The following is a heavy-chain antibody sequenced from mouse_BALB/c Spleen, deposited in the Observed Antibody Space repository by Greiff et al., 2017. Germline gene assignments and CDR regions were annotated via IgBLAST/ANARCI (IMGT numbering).Heavy chain of an antibody. CDR1: GYSFTGYY. V-gene: IGHV1S34*01. Sequence: LVKTGASVKISCKASGYSFTGYYMHWVKQSHGKSLEWIGYISCYNGATSYNQKFKGKATFTVDTSSSTAYMQFNSLTSEDSAVYYCARRLGIHCYFDVWGAGTTVTVSS. CDR2: ISCYNGAT. D-gene: IGHD4-1*01. J-gene: IGHJ1*01. CDR3: ARRLGIHCYFDV.